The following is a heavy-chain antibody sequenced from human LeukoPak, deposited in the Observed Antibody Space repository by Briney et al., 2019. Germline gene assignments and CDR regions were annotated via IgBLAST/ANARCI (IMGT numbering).Heavy chain of an antibody. V-gene: IGHV3-53*01. CDR2: IYSGGTT. J-gene: IGHJ3*02. CDR3: ARTYDAAPLGCFDI. Sequence: GGSLRLSCEGSGFTFKNYGMSWVRQSPGKGLEWVSVIYSGGTTYYADSVKGRFTISRDNSKNTVYLQMNSLRAEDTAVYYCARTYDAAPLGCFDIWGQGTMVTVSS. CDR1: GFTFKNYG. D-gene: IGHD2-15*01.